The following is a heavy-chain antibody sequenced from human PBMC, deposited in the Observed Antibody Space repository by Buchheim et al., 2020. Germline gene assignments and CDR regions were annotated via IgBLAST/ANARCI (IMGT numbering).Heavy chain of an antibody. CDR1: GFSFSPFS. D-gene: IGHD6-19*01. V-gene: IGHV3-21*01. Sequence: DVQLVESGGGLVMPGGSLTLSCVTSGFSFSPFSMTWVRQAPGKGLEWVATVGSGHHTFCADLVEGRFTVSRDNARSSVYLQLNSLRAEDTAVYFCARDFSGWSRDYWGQGTL. J-gene: IGHJ4*02. CDR2: VGSGHHT. CDR3: ARDFSGWSRDY.